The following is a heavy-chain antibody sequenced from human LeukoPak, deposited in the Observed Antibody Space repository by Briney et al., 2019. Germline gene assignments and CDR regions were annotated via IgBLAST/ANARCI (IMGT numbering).Heavy chain of an antibody. CDR3: ARVPAYSSSSFWFDP. D-gene: IGHD6-6*01. J-gene: IGHJ5*02. V-gene: IGHV4-4*07. CDR1: GGSISSYY. Sequence: KPSETLSLTCTVSGGSISSYYWSWIRQPAGKGLEWIGRIYTSGSTNYNPSLKSRVTMSVDTSKNQFSLKLSSVTAADTAVYYCARVPAYSSSSFWFDPWGQGTLVTVSS. CDR2: IYTSGST.